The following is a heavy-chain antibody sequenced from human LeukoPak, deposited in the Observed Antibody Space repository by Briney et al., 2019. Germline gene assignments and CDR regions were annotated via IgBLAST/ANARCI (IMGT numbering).Heavy chain of an antibody. Sequence: AETLSLTCTVSGGSIISGGSYWGWLRQPPGKGLEWIGSVYYSGISYYNPSLRSRVSISVDTSKNQFSLRLSALTAADTAVYYCSRRDCSQSNCFYWYFDVWGRGTLLTVSS. CDR3: SRRDCSQSNCFYWYFDV. D-gene: IGHD2-15*01. CDR1: GGSIISGGSY. V-gene: IGHV4-39*07. CDR2: VYYSGIS. J-gene: IGHJ2*01.